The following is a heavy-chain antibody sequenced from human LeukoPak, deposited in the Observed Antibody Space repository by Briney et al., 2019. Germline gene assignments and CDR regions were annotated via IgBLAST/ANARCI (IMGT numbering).Heavy chain of an antibody. V-gene: IGHV3-23*01. J-gene: IGHJ5*02. CDR1: GFTFSNYA. CDR3: AKDRGSGWYGRFDP. Sequence: GSLRLSCAASGFTFSNYAMTWVRQAPGKGLEWVSGISGSGSGTYYGDSVKGRFTISRDNPKNTLYLQMNSLRAEDTAVYYCAKDRGSGWYGRFDPWGQGTLVTVSS. CDR2: ISGSGSGT. D-gene: IGHD6-19*01.